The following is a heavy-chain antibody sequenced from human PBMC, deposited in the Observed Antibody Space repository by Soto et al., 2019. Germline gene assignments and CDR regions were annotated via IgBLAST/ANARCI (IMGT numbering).Heavy chain of an antibody. CDR1: GYSFTSYW. Sequence: GESLKISCKGSGYSFTSYWIGWVRQMPGKGLEWMGIIYPGDSDTRYSPSFQGQVTISADKSISTAYLQWSSLKASDTAMYYCARLCYYGSGSYSWFDPWGQGTLVTVSS. V-gene: IGHV5-51*01. J-gene: IGHJ5*02. CDR2: IYPGDSDT. D-gene: IGHD3-10*01. CDR3: ARLCYYGSGSYSWFDP.